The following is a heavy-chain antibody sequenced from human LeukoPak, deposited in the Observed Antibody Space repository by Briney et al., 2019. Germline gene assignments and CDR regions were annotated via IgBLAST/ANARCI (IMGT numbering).Heavy chain of an antibody. CDR1: GFTFSDFT. CDR3: ARDGVVLEPSYYYMDV. J-gene: IGHJ6*03. CDR2: IGGSSDSYI. D-gene: IGHD2-8*01. V-gene: IGHV3-21*01. Sequence: GGSLRLSCAGSGFTFSDFTINWVRQAPGKGLEWVSCIGGSSDSYIYYADSVRGRFTISRDNAKNSVYLQMDSLRAEDTAVYYCARDGVVLEPSYYYMDVWGKGTTVTISS.